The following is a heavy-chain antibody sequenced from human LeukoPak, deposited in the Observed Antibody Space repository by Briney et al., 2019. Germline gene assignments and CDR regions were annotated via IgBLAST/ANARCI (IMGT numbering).Heavy chain of an antibody. J-gene: IGHJ4*02. D-gene: IGHD3/OR15-3a*01. CDR2: IYYSGNT. CDR3: ARQTGSGLFILP. CDR1: GGSISNYY. Sequence: PSETLSLTCTVSGGSISNYYWSWIRQPPGKGLEWIGSIYYSGNTYYNASLKSQVPLSIDMSKNQFSLKLTSVTAADKAVYYCARQTGSGLFILPGGQGTLVTVSS. V-gene: IGHV4-59*04.